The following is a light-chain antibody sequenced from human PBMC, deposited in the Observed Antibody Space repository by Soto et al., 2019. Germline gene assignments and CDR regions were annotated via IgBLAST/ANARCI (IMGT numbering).Light chain of an antibody. Sequence: EIVLTQSPATLSLSPGERATLSCRASQSVSNYLAWYQQKPGQAPRLLIYDASNRATGIPARFSGSGSGTDFTLTISRLEPEDFAVYYCQQYGSSPPITFGPGTKVDIK. CDR2: DAS. V-gene: IGKV3-20*01. CDR3: QQYGSSPPIT. CDR1: QSVSNY. J-gene: IGKJ3*01.